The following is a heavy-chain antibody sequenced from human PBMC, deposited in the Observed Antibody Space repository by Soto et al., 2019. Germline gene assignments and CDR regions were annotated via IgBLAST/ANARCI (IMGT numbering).Heavy chain of an antibody. D-gene: IGHD2-2*01. CDR2: INPVNGKT. V-gene: IGHV1-3*01. CDR1: GGTFSSYT. Sequence: ASVKVSCKASGGTFSSYTISWVRQAPGQRLEWMGGINPVNGKTKYSQKFQGRVTITRDTSASTAYMELSSLRSEDTAVYYCARFETPYCSSTSCYFSYFDYWGQGTLVTVSS. CDR3: ARFETPYCSSTSCYFSYFDY. J-gene: IGHJ4*02.